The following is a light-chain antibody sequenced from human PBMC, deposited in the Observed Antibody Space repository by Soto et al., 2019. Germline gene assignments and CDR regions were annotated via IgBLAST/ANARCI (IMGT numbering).Light chain of an antibody. Sequence: QSVLTQPPSVSAAPGQKVTMFCSGSSSNIGNNYVSWYQQFPGTAPKLLIYDNNKRPSGIPDRFSGSKSGTSATLGITGLLTGDEADYYCGTWDSSLSGVVFGGGTKLDRP. CDR2: DNN. J-gene: IGLJ2*01. CDR1: SSNIGNNY. CDR3: GTWDSSLSGVV. V-gene: IGLV1-51*01.